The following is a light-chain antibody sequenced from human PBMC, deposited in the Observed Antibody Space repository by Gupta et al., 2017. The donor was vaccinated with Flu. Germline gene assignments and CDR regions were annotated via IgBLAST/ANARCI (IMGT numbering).Light chain of an antibody. CDR1: SSDVGTYNY. Sequence: QSALTHPPSVSGLPGQSLSISCTGTSSDVGTYNYVSWYQQPPDTAHTLMIYEVSNRPSGVRVRFSGTESGNTATVTITVLQGEDEADYYYRSYTNSYTIVFGAGTKLTVL. J-gene: IGLJ1*01. V-gene: IGLV2-18*02. CDR2: EVS. CDR3: RSYTNSYTIV.